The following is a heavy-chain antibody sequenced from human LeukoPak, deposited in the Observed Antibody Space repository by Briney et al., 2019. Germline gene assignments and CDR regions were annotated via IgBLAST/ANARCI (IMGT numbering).Heavy chain of an antibody. J-gene: IGHJ4*02. CDR1: GYTFTSYD. V-gene: IGHV1-8*01. CDR3: ARGASSSGGYYFDY. CDR2: MNPNSGNT. D-gene: IGHD6-6*01. Sequence: GASVKVSCKASGYTFTSYDINWVRQATGQGLEWMGWMNPNSGNTGYAQKFQGRVTMTRNTSISTAYMELSSLRSEDTAVYYCARGASSSGGYYFDYWGQGTLVTVS.